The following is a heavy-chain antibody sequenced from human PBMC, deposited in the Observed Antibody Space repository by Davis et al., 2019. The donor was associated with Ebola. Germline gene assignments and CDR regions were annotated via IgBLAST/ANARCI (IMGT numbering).Heavy chain of an antibody. V-gene: IGHV1-8*01. J-gene: IGHJ4*02. Sequence: AASVKVSCKASRYTFTSYDINWVRQATGQGLEWMGWMNPNSGYTGYTQKFQGRLTMTRNTSISTAYMELSSLRSEDTAVYYCARGGVRALLRIDYWGQGTLVTVSS. CDR2: MNPNSGYT. D-gene: IGHD3-10*01. CDR3: ARGGVRALLRIDY. CDR1: RYTFTSYD.